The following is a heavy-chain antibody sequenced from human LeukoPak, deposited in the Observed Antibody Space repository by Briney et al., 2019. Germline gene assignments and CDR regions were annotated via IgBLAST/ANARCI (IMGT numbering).Heavy chain of an antibody. CDR1: GGSFSGYY. J-gene: IGHJ6*03. CDR2: INHSGST. Sequence: NPSETLSLTCAVYGGSFSGYYWSWIRQPPGKGLEWIGEINHSGSTNYNPSLKSRVTISVDTSKNQFSLKLSSVTAADTAVYYCARGAGEDSSGYYLSYYYYYYMDVWGKGTTATVSS. CDR3: ARGAGEDSSGYYLSYYYYYYMDV. V-gene: IGHV4-34*01. D-gene: IGHD3-22*01.